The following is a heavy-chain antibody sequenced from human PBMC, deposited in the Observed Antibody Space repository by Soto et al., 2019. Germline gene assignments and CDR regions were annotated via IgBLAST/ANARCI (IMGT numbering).Heavy chain of an antibody. CDR2: ISPYNGHT. V-gene: IGHV1-18*01. CDR1: GYTFTRFG. D-gene: IGHD2-8*01. J-gene: IGHJ6*03. Sequence: QVPLVQSGTEVKKPGASVKFSCKASGYTFTRFGINWVRQAPGQGREWMGWISPYNGHTTYAQKFQDRVTMTTETSTSTAYRELRRLMSNEPAVYDCAARYGRIDVCSTPGVFDTAVWCKGTTVVVSS. CDR3: AARYGRIDVCSTPGVFDTAV.